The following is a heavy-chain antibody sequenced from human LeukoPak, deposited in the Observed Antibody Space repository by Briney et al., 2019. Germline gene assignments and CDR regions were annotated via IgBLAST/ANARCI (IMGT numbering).Heavy chain of an antibody. CDR2: ISSSSSYI. V-gene: IGHV3-21*01. CDR1: GFTFSSYS. Sequence: GGSLRLSCAASGFTFSSYSMNWVRQAPGKGLEWVSSISSSSSYIYYADSVKGRFTISRDNAKNSLYLQMNSLRAEDTAVYYCARAPGARAAFDIWGQGTLVTVSS. J-gene: IGHJ4*02. CDR3: ARAPGARAAFDI. D-gene: IGHD1-26*01.